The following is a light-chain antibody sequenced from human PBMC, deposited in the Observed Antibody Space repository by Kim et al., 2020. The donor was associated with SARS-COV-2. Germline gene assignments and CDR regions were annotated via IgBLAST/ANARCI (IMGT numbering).Light chain of an antibody. CDR2: GAS. CDR3: QQYESTPLR. Sequence: SPGERATHSCRASQSVSSSSLAWSQQKPGQAHRLLIYGASSRATGIPDRFSGSASGTDFTLTISRLEPEDFAIYYCQQYESTPLRFGGGTKVDIK. CDR1: QSVSSSS. V-gene: IGKV3-20*01. J-gene: IGKJ4*02.